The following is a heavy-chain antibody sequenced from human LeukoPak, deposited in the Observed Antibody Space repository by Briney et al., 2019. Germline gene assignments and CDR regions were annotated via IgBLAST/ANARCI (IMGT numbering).Heavy chain of an antibody. Sequence: GGSLRLSCAASGFTFSSYAMHWVRQAPGKGLEWVAVISYDGSNKYYADSVKGRFTISRDNSKNTLYLQMNSLRAEDTAVYYCARALRYFDWLDPFDYWGQGTLVTVSS. V-gene: IGHV3-30*04. D-gene: IGHD3-9*01. CDR2: ISYDGSNK. CDR3: ARALRYFDWLDPFDY. J-gene: IGHJ4*02. CDR1: GFTFSSYA.